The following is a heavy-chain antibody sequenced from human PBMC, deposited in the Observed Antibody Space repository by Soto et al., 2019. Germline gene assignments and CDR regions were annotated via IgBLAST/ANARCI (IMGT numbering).Heavy chain of an antibody. CDR2: IHASSGNT. V-gene: IGHV1-18*01. D-gene: IGHD3-16*01. Sequence: QVLLVQSGAEVQKPGASVRVSCKASGYTFTTFGISWVRQAPGQGLEWMGWIHASSGNTIYAQKFQGRVKLTTDTSTSTAYMELRSLRSDDTAVYFCTRDPTGGADWFDPWGQGTLVTVS. J-gene: IGHJ5*02. CDR1: GYTFTTFG. CDR3: TRDPTGGADWFDP.